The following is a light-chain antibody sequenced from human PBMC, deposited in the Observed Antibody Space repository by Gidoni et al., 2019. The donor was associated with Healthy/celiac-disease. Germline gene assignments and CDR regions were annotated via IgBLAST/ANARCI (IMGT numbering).Light chain of an antibody. Sequence: DLQMTQSPSTMSASVGDRVTITCRASQSISSWLAWYQQKPGKAPKLLIYESSSLESGVPSRSSGSGSGTEFTLTISSLQPDDFATYYCQQYNSYSPTFGQGTKLEIK. V-gene: IGKV1-5*01. CDR3: QQYNSYSPT. CDR1: QSISSW. J-gene: IGKJ2*01. CDR2: ESS.